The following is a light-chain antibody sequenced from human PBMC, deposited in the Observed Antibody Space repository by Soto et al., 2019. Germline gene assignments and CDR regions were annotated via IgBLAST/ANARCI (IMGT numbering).Light chain of an antibody. CDR2: LNSDGSH. V-gene: IGLV4-69*01. J-gene: IGLJ2*01. Sequence: QLVLTQSPSASASLGASVKLTCTLSSGHSSYAIAWHQQQPEKGPRYLMKLNSDGSHSKGDGIPDRFSGSSSGAERYLTISSLQSEDEADYHCQTWGTGIVVFGGGTKVTVL. CDR1: SGHSSYA. CDR3: QTWGTGIVV.